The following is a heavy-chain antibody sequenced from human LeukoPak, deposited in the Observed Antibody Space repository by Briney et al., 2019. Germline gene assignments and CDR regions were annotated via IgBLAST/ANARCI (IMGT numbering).Heavy chain of an antibody. D-gene: IGHD3-16*01. J-gene: IGHJ4*02. CDR3: ARHDYYDYVWGSAPSYFDY. Sequence: SETLSLTCSVSGGSIRSSSYYWGWIRQTPGKGLEWIGSIYYTGNTYYNPSLKSRVIISVDMTKNQFSLKLSSVTAADTAVYYCARHDYYDYVWGSAPSYFDYWGQGTLVTVSS. V-gene: IGHV4-39*01. CDR2: IYYTGNT. CDR1: GGSIRSSSYY.